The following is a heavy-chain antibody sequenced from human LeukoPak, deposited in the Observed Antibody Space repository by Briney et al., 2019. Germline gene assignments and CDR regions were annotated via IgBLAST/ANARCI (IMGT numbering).Heavy chain of an antibody. CDR1: GYSFANYA. J-gene: IGHJ4*02. D-gene: IGHD4-17*01. CDR3: ARDHLPRGDYGRRSDY. V-gene: IGHV1-18*01. Sequence: ASVKVSCKASGYSFANYAINWVRQAPGQGLEWLGWISSYNGNTKYTEQLQGRVTLTTDTSTSTAFMELRSLRSDDTAVYYCARDHLPRGDYGRRSDYWGQGTLVTVSS. CDR2: ISSYNGNT.